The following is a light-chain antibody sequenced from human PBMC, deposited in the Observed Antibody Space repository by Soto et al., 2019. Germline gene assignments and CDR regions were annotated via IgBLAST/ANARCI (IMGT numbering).Light chain of an antibody. V-gene: IGLV2-14*03. CDR3: SSYAGGYYL. CDR1: SSDVGNYNY. CDR2: GVS. Sequence: QSVLTQPASVSWSPGQSITISCTGTSSDVGNYNYVSWYQQHPGKAPKLMIFGVSNRPSGFSDRFSGSNSGNTASLTISGLQAEDEADYHCSSYAGGYYLFGTGTKVTVL. J-gene: IGLJ1*01.